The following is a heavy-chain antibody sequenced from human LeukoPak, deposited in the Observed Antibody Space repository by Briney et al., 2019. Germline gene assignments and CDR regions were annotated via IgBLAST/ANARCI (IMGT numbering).Heavy chain of an antibody. V-gene: IGHV4-4*07. D-gene: IGHD6-19*01. J-gene: IGHJ4*02. CDR1: GGTISSYH. CDR3: ARVYSSGWYDY. CDR2: IYTSGST. Sequence: PSEALSLTCTVSGGTISSYHRSWIRQPAGKGLEWIGRIYTSGSTNYNPSLKSRVTMSVDTSENHFSLRLSSVTAADTSVYYCARVYSSGWYDYWGQGTLVTVSS.